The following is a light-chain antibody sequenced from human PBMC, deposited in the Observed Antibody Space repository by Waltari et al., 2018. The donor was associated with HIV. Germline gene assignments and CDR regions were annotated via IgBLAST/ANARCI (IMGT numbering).Light chain of an antibody. Sequence: QSVLTQPPSVSAAPGETVIISCSGSSSNIGNNYVSWYQQLPGTAPKLFIYDDDLRHSGHPDRVSGSRSGTSATLCITGLQTGDEADYYCGTWDTTLSAVVFGGGTKLTVL. V-gene: IGLV1-51*01. CDR1: SSNIGNNY. CDR3: GTWDTTLSAVV. J-gene: IGLJ2*01. CDR2: DDD.